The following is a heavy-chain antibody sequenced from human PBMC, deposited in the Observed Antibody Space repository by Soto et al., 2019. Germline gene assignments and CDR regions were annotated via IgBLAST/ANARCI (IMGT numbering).Heavy chain of an antibody. CDR3: ARDRSGEQMGFDY. D-gene: IGHD3-10*01. CDR1: GGTFSSYA. V-gene: IGHV1-69*13. CDR2: IIPIFGTA. J-gene: IGHJ4*02. Sequence: SVKVSCKASGGTFSSYAISWVRQAPGQGLEWMGGIIPIFGTANYAQKFQGRVTITADESTSTAYMELSSLRSEDTAVYYCARDRSGEQMGFDYWGQGTLVTVSS.